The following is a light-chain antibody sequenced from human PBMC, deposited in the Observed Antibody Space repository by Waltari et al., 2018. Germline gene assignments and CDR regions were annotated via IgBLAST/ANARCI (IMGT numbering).Light chain of an antibody. CDR2: NTN. Sequence: QTVVTQEPSFSVSPGGPITLTCGLSSGSVSSDHYPSWYQQTPGQAPRTLIYNTNTPSSGVPARFSGSILGEKAALTITGAQADDECAYYCALYMGGGIWVFGGGTYLTVL. CDR3: ALYMGGGIWV. CDR1: SGSVSSDHY. J-gene: IGLJ3*02. V-gene: IGLV8-61*01.